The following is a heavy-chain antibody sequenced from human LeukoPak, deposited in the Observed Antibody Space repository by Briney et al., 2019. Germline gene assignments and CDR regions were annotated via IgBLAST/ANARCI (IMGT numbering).Heavy chain of an antibody. CDR1: GGSFSGDY. D-gene: IGHD2-21*02. CDR2: INHSGST. V-gene: IGHV4-34*01. Sequence: PSETLSLTCAVYGGSFSGDYWSWIRQPPGKGLEWIGEINHSGSTNYNPSLKSRVTISVDTSKNQFSLKLSSVTAADTAVYYCARERGIVVVTARNWFDPWGQGTLVTVSS. J-gene: IGHJ5*02. CDR3: ARERGIVVVTARNWFDP.